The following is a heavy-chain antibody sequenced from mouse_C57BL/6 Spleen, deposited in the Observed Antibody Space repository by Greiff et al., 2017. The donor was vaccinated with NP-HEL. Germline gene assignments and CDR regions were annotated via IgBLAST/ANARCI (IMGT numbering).Heavy chain of an antibody. Sequence: EVQRVESGGGLVKPGGSLKLSCAASGFTFSDYGMHWVRQAPEKGLEWVAYISSGSSTIYYADTVKGPFTISRDNAKNTLFLQMTSLRSEDTAMYYCARAVSYYAMDYWGQGTSVTVSS. J-gene: IGHJ4*01. D-gene: IGHD2-10*02. CDR1: GFTFSDYG. V-gene: IGHV5-17*01. CDR3: ARAVSYYAMDY. CDR2: ISSGSSTI.